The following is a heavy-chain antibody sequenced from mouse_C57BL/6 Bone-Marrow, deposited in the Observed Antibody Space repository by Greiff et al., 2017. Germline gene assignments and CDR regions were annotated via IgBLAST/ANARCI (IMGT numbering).Heavy chain of an antibody. CDR2: IYPGGGYT. Sequence: QVQLQQSGAELVRPGTSVKMSCKASGYTFTNYWIGWAKQRPGHGLEWIGDIYPGGGYTNYNEKFKGKATLTADKSSSTAYMQFSSLTSEDSAIYYGARYYYGSSYGRYFDYWGQGTTLTVSS. V-gene: IGHV1-63*01. CDR1: GYTFTNYW. J-gene: IGHJ2*01. D-gene: IGHD1-1*01. CDR3: ARYYYGSSYGRYFDY.